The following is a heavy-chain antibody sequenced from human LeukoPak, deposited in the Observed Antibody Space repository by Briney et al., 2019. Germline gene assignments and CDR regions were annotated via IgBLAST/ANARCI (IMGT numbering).Heavy chain of an antibody. D-gene: IGHD3-16*01. J-gene: IGHJ4*02. V-gene: IGHV3-53*01. CDR3: ARDVGDEGNY. CDR2: IYSGGST. CDR1: GFTVSSNY. Sequence: GGCLRLSCAASGFTVSSNYMSWVRPAPGKGLEWVSVIYSGGSTYYADSVKGRFTISRDNSKNTLYLQMSSLRAADTAVYYCARDVGDEGNYWGQGTLVTVSS.